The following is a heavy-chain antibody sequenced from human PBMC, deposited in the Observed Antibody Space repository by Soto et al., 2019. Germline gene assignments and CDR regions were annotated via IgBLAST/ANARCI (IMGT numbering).Heavy chain of an antibody. Sequence: QVQLQESGPGLVTPSETLSLTCTVSGGTLSSGGYYWSWIRQPPGKGLEWIGYISSRGSAKYNPSLTSRVTISVDTSKNQFSLKLTSVTAADTAVYYCAMAGNYRYFDAWGQGTLVTVSS. J-gene: IGHJ4*02. D-gene: IGHD1-7*01. CDR3: AMAGNYRYFDA. V-gene: IGHV4-61*08. CDR1: GGTLSSGGYY. CDR2: ISSRGSA.